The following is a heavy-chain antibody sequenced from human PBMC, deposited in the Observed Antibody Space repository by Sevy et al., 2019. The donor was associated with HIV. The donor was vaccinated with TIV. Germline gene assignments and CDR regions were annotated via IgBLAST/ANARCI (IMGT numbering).Heavy chain of an antibody. V-gene: IGHV3-7*01. J-gene: IGHJ3*02. CDR3: ATKGGSRPYDAFDT. D-gene: IGHD3-10*01. CDR1: GFSFSWYW. CDR2: IKQDGSEK. Sequence: GGSLRLSCAASGFSFSWYWMSWVRQTPEKGLEWVANIKQDGSEKNYVDSVKGRFTISRDNAKNSVYLQMNSLRADDTAVYYCATKGGSRPYDAFDTWGQGTMVTVSS.